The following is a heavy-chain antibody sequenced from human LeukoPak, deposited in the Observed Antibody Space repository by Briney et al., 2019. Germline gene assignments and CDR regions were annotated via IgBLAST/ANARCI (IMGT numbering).Heavy chain of an antibody. CDR1: GYRFTTYW. Sequence: GESLKISCKGSGYRFTTYWIVWVRQMPGKGLGWMGIIYPSYSYAKYSPSFQGQVTISADKSISTAYLQWSSLKASDAAMYYCARGGNSNLNWFDPWGQGTLVTVSS. CDR3: ARGGNSNLNWFDP. J-gene: IGHJ5*02. V-gene: IGHV5-51*01. CDR2: IYPSYSYA. D-gene: IGHD4-23*01.